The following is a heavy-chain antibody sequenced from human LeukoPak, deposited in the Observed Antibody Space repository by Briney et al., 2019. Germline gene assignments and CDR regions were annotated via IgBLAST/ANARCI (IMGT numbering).Heavy chain of an antibody. CDR1: GGSISSGGYS. CDR3: ASYYYGSKSFDY. D-gene: IGHD3-10*01. V-gene: IGHV4-30-2*01. J-gene: IGHJ4*02. Sequence: SETLSLTCAVSGGSISSGGYSWSWIRQPPGKGLEGIGYIYHSGSTYYNPSLKSRVTISADRSKNQFSLKLSSVTAADTAVYYCASYYYGSKSFDYWGQGTLVTVSS. CDR2: IYHSGST.